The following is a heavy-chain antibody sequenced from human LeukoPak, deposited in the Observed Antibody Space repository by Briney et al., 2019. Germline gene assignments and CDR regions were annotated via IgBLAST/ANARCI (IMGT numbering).Heavy chain of an antibody. CDR1: GFTFSSYA. D-gene: IGHD2-2*01. CDR2: ISSNGGST. Sequence: GGSLRLSCAASGFTFSSYAMHWVRQAPGKGLEYVSAISSNGGSTYYANSVKGRFIISRDNSKNTLYLQMGSLRAEDMAVYYCATSISAAMAPFDYWGQGTLVTVSS. J-gene: IGHJ4*02. CDR3: ATSISAAMAPFDY. V-gene: IGHV3-64*01.